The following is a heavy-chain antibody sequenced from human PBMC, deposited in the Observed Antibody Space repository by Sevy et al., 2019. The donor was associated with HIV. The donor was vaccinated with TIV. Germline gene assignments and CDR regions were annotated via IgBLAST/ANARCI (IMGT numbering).Heavy chain of an antibody. CDR3: AKSMWKQQLVLLDY. D-gene: IGHD6-13*01. CDR1: GFTFSSYS. Sequence: GGSLRLSCAASGFTFSSYSMHWVRQAPGKGLEWVAVISYDGSNKYYADSVKGRFTISRDNSKNTLYLQMNSLRAEDTAVYYCAKSMWKQQLVLLDYWGQGTLVTVSS. V-gene: IGHV3-30*18. CDR2: ISYDGSNK. J-gene: IGHJ4*02.